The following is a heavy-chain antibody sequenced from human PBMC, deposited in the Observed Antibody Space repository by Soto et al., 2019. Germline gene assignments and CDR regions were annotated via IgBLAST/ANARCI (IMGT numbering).Heavy chain of an antibody. Sequence: GGSLRLSCAASGLNFNVYWMHWVRQAPGKGLVWVARINNDGTTTYADFVKGRFTISRDNAKSALFLQMDSLRAEDTAVYYCATDRGYSAEYWGQGTVVTVSS. J-gene: IGHJ4*02. V-gene: IGHV3-74*01. CDR2: INNDGTT. CDR1: GLNFNVYW. CDR3: ATDRGYSAEY. D-gene: IGHD5-12*01.